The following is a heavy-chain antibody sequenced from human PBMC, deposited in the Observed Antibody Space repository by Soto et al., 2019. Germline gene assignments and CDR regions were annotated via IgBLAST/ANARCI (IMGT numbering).Heavy chain of an antibody. Sequence: ASVKVSCKVSEYTLTELSMHWVRQAPGKGLEWMGGFDPEDGETIYAQMFQGRVTMTEDTSTDTAYMELSSLRSEDTAVYYCATVTLNRYDSSGYYYDWDYWGQGTLVTVSS. V-gene: IGHV1-24*01. J-gene: IGHJ4*02. CDR1: EYTLTELS. CDR2: FDPEDGET. D-gene: IGHD3-22*01. CDR3: ATVTLNRYDSSGYYYDWDY.